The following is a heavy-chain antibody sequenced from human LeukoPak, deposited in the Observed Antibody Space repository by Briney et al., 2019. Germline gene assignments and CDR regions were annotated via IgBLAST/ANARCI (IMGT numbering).Heavy chain of an antibody. Sequence: PSETLSLTCSVSGGSISSRSYYWGWIRQPPGKGPEWIGSIYHSGSTYYNPSLKSRVTISVDRSKNQFSLKLSSVTAADTAVYYCARGIDCSGGSCYLDYWGQGTLVTVSS. CDR2: IYHSGST. CDR1: GGSISSRSYY. D-gene: IGHD2-15*01. CDR3: ARGIDCSGGSCYLDY. J-gene: IGHJ4*02. V-gene: IGHV4-39*07.